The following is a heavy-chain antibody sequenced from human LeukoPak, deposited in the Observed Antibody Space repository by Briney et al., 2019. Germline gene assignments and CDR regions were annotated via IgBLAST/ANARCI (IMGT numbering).Heavy chain of an antibody. CDR1: GYTFTDYY. Sequence: GASVEVSCKVSGYTFTDYYMHWVQQAPGKGLEWMGLVDPEDGETIYAEKSQGRVTITADTSTDTAYMELSSLRSEDTAVYYCATAGPTVTSRDAFDIWGQGTMVTVSS. D-gene: IGHD4-11*01. V-gene: IGHV1-69-2*01. CDR2: VDPEDGET. J-gene: IGHJ3*02. CDR3: ATAGPTVTSRDAFDI.